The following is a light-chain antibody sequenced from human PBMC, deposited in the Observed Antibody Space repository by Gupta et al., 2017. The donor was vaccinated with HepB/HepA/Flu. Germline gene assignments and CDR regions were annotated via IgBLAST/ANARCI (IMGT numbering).Light chain of an antibody. CDR1: SSNIGTYT. CDR3: ATWDDSLNGV. J-gene: IGLJ3*02. V-gene: IGLV1-44*01. CDR2: SND. Sequence: QSVVTQPPSASGTPGQRVTISCSGSSSNIGTYTVNWYQQFPGAAPKLLIYSNDQRPSGVPDRFSGSKSGTSASLAISGLQSEDEADYYCATWDDSLNGVFGGGTKLTVL.